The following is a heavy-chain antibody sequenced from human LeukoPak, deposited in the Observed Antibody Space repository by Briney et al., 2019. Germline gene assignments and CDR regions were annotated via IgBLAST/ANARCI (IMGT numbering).Heavy chain of an antibody. CDR2: ISAYNGNT. CDR3: ARVPYYYVLESDY. CDR1: GGTFSSYA. V-gene: IGHV1-18*01. Sequence: ASVKVSCKASGGTFSSYAISWVRQAPGQGLEWMGWISAYNGNTNYAQKLQGRVTMTTDTSTSTTYMELRSLRSDDTAVYYCARVPYYYVLESDYWGQGTLVTVSS. J-gene: IGHJ4*02. D-gene: IGHD3-10*02.